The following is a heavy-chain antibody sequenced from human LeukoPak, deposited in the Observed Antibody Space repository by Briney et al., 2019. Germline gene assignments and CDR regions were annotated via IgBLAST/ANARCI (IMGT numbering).Heavy chain of an antibody. Sequence: GGSLRLSCAASGFTLSTYYLSWVRQAPGKGLEWVANIRQDGSERYYVDSVKGRFTISRDNAKNSLYLQMNSLRAEDTAVYYCARDRALLPWFGEGGANRFDYWGQGTLVTVSS. D-gene: IGHD3-10*01. CDR1: GFTLSTYY. J-gene: IGHJ4*02. V-gene: IGHV3-7*03. CDR2: IRQDGSER. CDR3: ARDRALLPWFGEGGANRFDY.